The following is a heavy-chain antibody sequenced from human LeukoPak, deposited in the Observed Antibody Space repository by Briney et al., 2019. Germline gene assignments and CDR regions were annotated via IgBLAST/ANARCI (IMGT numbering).Heavy chain of an antibody. D-gene: IGHD2-2*02. V-gene: IGHV4-59*12. CDR3: ARARGYCSSTSCYNRGAFDI. CDR2: IYYSGST. J-gene: IGHJ3*02. CDR1: GGSISSYY. Sequence: SETLSLTCTVSGGSISSYYWSWIRQPPGKGLEWIGYIYYSGSTNYNPSLKSRVTISVDTSKNQFSLKLSSVTAADTAVYYCARARGYCSSTSCYNRGAFDIWGQGTMVTVSS.